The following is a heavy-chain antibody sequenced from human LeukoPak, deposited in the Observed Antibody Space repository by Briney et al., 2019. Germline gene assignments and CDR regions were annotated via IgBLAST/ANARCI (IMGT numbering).Heavy chain of an antibody. CDR2: IYHSGST. Sequence: SETLSLTCTVSGYSISSGYYWGWIRQPPGKGLEWIGTIYHSGSTYYNPSLKSRVTISVDTSKNQFSLKLSSVTAADTAVYYCASSPYVEAFDIWGQGTMVTVSS. CDR3: ASSPYVEAFDI. D-gene: IGHD3-16*01. J-gene: IGHJ3*02. V-gene: IGHV4-38-2*02. CDR1: GYSISSGYY.